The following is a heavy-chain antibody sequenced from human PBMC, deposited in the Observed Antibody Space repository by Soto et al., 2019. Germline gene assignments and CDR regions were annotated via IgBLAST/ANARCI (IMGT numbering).Heavy chain of an antibody. CDR2: ISGSGGGT. J-gene: IGHJ4*02. Sequence: LRLSCAASGFTFSIYAMSWVRQAPGKGLEWVSTISGSGGGTYYADSMKGRFTISRDNSKNTLYLQMYSLRVEDTAVYYCARESDHWGQGTLVTVSS. CDR1: GFTFSIYA. V-gene: IGHV3-23*01. CDR3: ARESDH.